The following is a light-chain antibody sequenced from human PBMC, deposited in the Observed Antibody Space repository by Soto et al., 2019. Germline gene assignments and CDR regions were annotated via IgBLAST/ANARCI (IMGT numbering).Light chain of an antibody. CDR2: EGS. CDR3: CSFAGSSTLV. Sequence: QSALTQPASVSGSPGQSITLSCTGSSSDVGRYNLVSWYQHHPGTAPKLMIYEGSKRPSGVSNRFSGSKSGNTASLTISGLQAEDDADYYCCSFAGSSTLVFGGGTKLTVL. CDR1: SSDVGRYNL. J-gene: IGLJ2*01. V-gene: IGLV2-23*01.